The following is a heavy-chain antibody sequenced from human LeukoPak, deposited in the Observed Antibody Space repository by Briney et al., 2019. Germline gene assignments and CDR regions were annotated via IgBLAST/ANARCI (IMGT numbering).Heavy chain of an antibody. J-gene: IGHJ6*02. D-gene: IGHD3-10*01. CDR2: MNPNSGNA. CDR3: ARGGYYYGSGSYSHYYYYGMDV. Sequence: GASVKVSCKASGYTFSTDDINWVRRATRHRLGGMGWMNPNSGNAGYAQKFQGRVTMTRNTYISTAYMELSSLRSEDTAVYYCARGGYYYGSGSYSHYYYYGMDVWGQGTTVTVSS. CDR1: GYTFSTDD. V-gene: IGHV1-8*01.